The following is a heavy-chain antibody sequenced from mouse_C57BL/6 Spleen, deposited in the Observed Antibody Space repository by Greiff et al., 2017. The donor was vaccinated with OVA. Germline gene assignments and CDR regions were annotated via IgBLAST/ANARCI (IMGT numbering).Heavy chain of an antibody. V-gene: IGHV1-74*01. Sequence: QVQLKESGAELVKPGASVKVSCKASGYTFTSYWMHWVKQRPGQGLEWIGRIHPSDSDTNYNQKFKGKATLTVDKSSSTAYMQLSSLTSEDSAVYYCATSPGRAPLYYFDYWGQGTTLTVSS. D-gene: IGHD1-1*01. CDR2: IHPSDSDT. CDR3: ATSPGRAPLYYFDY. J-gene: IGHJ2*01. CDR1: GYTFTSYW.